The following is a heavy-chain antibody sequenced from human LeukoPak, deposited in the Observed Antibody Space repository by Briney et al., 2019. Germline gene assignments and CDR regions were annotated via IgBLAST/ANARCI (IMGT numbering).Heavy chain of an antibody. CDR2: IYYSGST. D-gene: IGHD3-10*01. J-gene: IGHJ5*02. Sequence: SETLSLTCNVSGGSMLISDYYWGWIRQPPGKGLEWIGNIYYSGSTYYTPSLKSRVTISVDTSKNQFSLKLSSVTAADTAVYYCARGSNYYDSGKGWFDPWGQGTLVTVSS. V-gene: IGHV4-39*07. CDR1: GGSMLISDYY. CDR3: ARGSNYYDSGKGWFDP.